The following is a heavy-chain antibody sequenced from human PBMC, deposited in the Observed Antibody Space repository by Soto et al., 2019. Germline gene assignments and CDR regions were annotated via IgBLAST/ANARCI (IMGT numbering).Heavy chain of an antibody. Sequence: LSLTCTVSGGSISSSSYYWGWIRQPPGKGLEWIGSIYYSGSTYYNPSLKSRVTTSVDTSKNQFSLKLSSVTAADTAVYYCARAGQWLVYYYYYYGMDVWGQGTTVTVSS. CDR1: GGSISSSSYY. CDR2: IYYSGST. V-gene: IGHV4-39*01. J-gene: IGHJ6*02. D-gene: IGHD6-19*01. CDR3: ARAGQWLVYYYYYYGMDV.